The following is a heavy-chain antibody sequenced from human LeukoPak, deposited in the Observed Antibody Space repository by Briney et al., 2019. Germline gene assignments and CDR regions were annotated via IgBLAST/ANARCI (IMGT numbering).Heavy chain of an antibody. J-gene: IGHJ4*02. Sequence: PSETLSLTCAVSGGSISSSNWWSWVRQPPGKGLEWIGGIYHSGSNNYNPSLKSRVTISVDKSKNQISLKLSSVNAADTAVYYCVKSGDYFVDYWGQGTLVTVSS. V-gene: IGHV4-4*02. CDR2: IYHSGSN. CDR3: VKSGDYFVDY. CDR1: GGSISSSNW. D-gene: IGHD2/OR15-2a*01.